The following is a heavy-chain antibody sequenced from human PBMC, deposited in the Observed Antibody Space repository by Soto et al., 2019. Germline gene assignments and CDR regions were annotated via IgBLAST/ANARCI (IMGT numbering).Heavy chain of an antibody. Sequence: QLHLVQSGAVVKKPGASVTVSCSASGYPVTAYYMHWVRQAPGRGLEWMGGINPATGAAKYTQTFQGRVTMTRDPSTSTGFMELSGLTSEDTAVFDCARGGGVGVAGSAAFDMWGQGTLVTVSS. CDR2: INPATGAA. J-gene: IGHJ3*02. CDR3: ARGGGVGVAGSAAFDM. CDR1: GYPVTAYY. D-gene: IGHD3-3*01. V-gene: IGHV1-2*02.